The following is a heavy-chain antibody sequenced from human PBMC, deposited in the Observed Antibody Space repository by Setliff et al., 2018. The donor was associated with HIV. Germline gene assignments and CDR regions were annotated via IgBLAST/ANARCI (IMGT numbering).Heavy chain of an antibody. J-gene: IGHJ3*01. CDR2: SIPNLGTT. D-gene: IGHD1-26*01. CDR3: ARDRGGSYADACDV. CDR1: GGTFTSNA. V-gene: IGHV1-69*05. Sequence: ASVKVSCKASGGTFTSNAISWVRQAPGHGLEWIGGSIPNLGTTHYSQKFQDRVTITRDESTRTAYLEVNNLGSEDTAIYYCARDRGGSYADACDVWGQGTMVTVSS.